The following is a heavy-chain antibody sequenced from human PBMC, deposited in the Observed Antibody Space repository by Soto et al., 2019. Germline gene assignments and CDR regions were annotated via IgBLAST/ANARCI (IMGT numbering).Heavy chain of an antibody. CDR3: ARDAVYNDGLWLMDH. CDR2: IYGSGRGI. CDR1: GLPHSSFA. Sequence: GGSLRLSCTASGLPHSSFAMMWVRQAPGKGLECVSGIYGSGRGIEYADSVKGRFTISRDNSKNTVYLQMTDLRADDTAVYYCARDAVYNDGLWLMDHWGQGTQVTVSS. D-gene: IGHD2-21*01. V-gene: IGHV3-23*05. J-gene: IGHJ4*02.